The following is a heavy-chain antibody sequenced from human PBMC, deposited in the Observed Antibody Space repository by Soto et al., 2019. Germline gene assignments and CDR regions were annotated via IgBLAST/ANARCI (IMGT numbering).Heavy chain of an antibody. Sequence: QVQLQESGPGLVKPSETLSLTCIVSRCSISSYYWSWIRQSPGKGLEWIGKVYYIGNTKYNPSLTSGVTISVDTSKNQFSLRLNSVTTADTALYYCGRECISADCSGFEHWGQGILVTVSA. CDR3: GRECISADCSGFEH. D-gene: IGHD2-21*02. CDR2: VYYIGNT. J-gene: IGHJ4*02. V-gene: IGHV4-59*01. CDR1: RCSISSYY.